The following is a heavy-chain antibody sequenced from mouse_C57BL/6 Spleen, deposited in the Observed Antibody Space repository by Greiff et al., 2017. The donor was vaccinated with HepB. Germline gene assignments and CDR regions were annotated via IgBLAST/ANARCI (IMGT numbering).Heavy chain of an antibody. D-gene: IGHD4-1*01. CDR1: GYAFSSYW. V-gene: IGHV1-80*01. Sequence: VMLVESGAELVKPGASVKISCKASGYAFSSYWMNWVKQRPGKGLEWIGQIYPGDGDTNYNGKFKGKATLTADKSSSTAYMQLSSLTSEDSAIYFCARENWEAWFAYWGQGTLVTVSA. J-gene: IGHJ3*01. CDR2: IYPGDGDT. CDR3: ARENWEAWFAY.